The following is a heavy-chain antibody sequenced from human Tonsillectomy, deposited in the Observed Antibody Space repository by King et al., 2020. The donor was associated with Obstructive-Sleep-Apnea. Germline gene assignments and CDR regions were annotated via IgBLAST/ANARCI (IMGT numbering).Heavy chain of an antibody. V-gene: IGHV3-9*01. J-gene: IGHJ3*01. Sequence: VQLVESGGALVQPGRSLRLSCAASGFTFDDYTMHWVRQAPGKGLEWISGITWNSYTVSYADSVKGRFTISRDNANNSLYLQMNSLRPDDTALYYCANGLHAIFGLLTVFFPNALDVWGQGTVVSLSS. CDR3: ANGLHAIFGLLTVFFPNALDV. CDR1: GFTFDDYT. D-gene: IGHD3-9*01. CDR2: ITWNSYTV.